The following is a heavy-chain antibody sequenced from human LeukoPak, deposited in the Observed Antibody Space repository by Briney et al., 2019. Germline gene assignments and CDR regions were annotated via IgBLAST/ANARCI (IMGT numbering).Heavy chain of an antibody. CDR1: GFTFSSYA. V-gene: IGHV3-23*01. CDR2: ISGSGGST. D-gene: IGHD5-24*01. CDR3: ARGGDNRDGYSWFGC. J-gene: IGHJ4*02. Sequence: GGSLRLSCAASGFTFSSYAMSWVRQAPGKGLEWVSAISGSGGSTYYADSVKGRSTISRDNAKNTLYLQMNSLRVEDTAVYYCARGGDNRDGYSWFGCWGQGTLVTVSS.